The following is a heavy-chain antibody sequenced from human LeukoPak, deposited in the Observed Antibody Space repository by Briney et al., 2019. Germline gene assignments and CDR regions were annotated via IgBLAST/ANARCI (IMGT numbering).Heavy chain of an antibody. CDR1: GFTFSGYG. J-gene: IGHJ5*02. CDR2: IAFDGSRK. CDR3: TRYDSSRFDP. V-gene: IGHV3-30*03. D-gene: IGHD3-3*01. Sequence: GRALRISCAASGFTFSGYGMQWGRQAPGKGLEWVTGIAFDGSRKHYADSVKGRFTISRDNARNTMDLQMNSLRVEDTAVYHCTRYDSSRFDPWGQGTLVIVSS.